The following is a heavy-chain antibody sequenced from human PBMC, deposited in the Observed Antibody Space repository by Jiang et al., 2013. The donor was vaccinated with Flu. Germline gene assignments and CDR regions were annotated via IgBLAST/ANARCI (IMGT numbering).Heavy chain of an antibody. J-gene: IGHJ4*02. V-gene: IGHV1-69*01. Sequence: QLVESGAEVKKPGSSVRVSCKTFGGIFSSSDFNWVRQAPGQGLEWMGGFMPLFGAPNYSEKFQGRITIGADESTTTAYMELSSVRSEDTAIYYCAAVTKNNFGESLAHYFDSWGQGTLVTVSS. CDR1: GGIFSSSD. CDR2: FMPLFGAP. CDR3: AAVTKNNFGESLAHYFDS. D-gene: IGHD3-10*01.